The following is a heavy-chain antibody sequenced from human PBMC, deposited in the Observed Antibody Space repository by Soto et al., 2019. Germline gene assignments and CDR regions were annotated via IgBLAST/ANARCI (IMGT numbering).Heavy chain of an antibody. V-gene: IGHV1-69*12. Sequence: QVQLVQSGAEVKKPGSSVKVSCKASGGSLSNYGISWVRQAPGQGLEWMGGIIPVFGTAKYAQKLQGRVTISADASTNIVYIDVTSLRSEDTAVYYCARGDATKIVVTTYYAMDVWGQGTTVTVSS. CDR1: GGSLSNYG. J-gene: IGHJ6*02. D-gene: IGHD4-17*01. CDR2: IIPVFGTA. CDR3: ARGDATKIVVTTYYAMDV.